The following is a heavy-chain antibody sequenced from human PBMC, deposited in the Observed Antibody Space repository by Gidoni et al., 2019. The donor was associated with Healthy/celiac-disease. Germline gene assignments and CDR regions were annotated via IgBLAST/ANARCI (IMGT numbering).Heavy chain of an antibody. J-gene: IGHJ4*02. CDR1: GFTFSSYG. Sequence: QVQLVESGGGVGQPGGSLRLAGAASGFTFSSYGMHWVRQAPGKGLEWVAFIRYDGSNKYYADSVKGRFTISRDNSKNTLYLQMNSLRAEDTAVYYCAKDIIVVVPAAIGGVDYWGQGTLVTVSS. D-gene: IGHD2-2*01. CDR3: AKDIIVVVPAAIGGVDY. V-gene: IGHV3-30*02. CDR2: IRYDGSNK.